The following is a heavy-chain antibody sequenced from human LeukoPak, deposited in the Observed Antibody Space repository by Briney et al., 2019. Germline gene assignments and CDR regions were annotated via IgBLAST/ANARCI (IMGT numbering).Heavy chain of an antibody. J-gene: IGHJ5*02. CDR3: ARLNYARSWFDP. CDR1: GGSISSYY. Sequence: SETLSVTCTVSGGSISSYYWSWIRQPPGKGLEWIGYIYYSGSTNYNPSLKSRVTISVDTSKNQFSLKLSSVTAADTAVYYCARLNYARSWFDPWGQGTLVTVSS. V-gene: IGHV4-59*08. D-gene: IGHD1-7*01. CDR2: IYYSGST.